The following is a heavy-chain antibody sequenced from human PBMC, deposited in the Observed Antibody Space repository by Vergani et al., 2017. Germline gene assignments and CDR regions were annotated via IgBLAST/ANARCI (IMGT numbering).Heavy chain of an antibody. J-gene: IGHJ4*02. CDR3: ARGFASVVAADY. Sequence: QVQLQESGAGLLKPSETLSLTCAVYGGSFSGYYWSWIRQPPGKGLEWIGEINHSGSTNYNPSLKSRVTIAVDTSKNQFSLKLSSVTAADTAVYYCARGFASVVAADYWGQGTLVTVSS. CDR1: GGSFSGYY. CDR2: INHSGST. V-gene: IGHV4-34*01. D-gene: IGHD2-15*01.